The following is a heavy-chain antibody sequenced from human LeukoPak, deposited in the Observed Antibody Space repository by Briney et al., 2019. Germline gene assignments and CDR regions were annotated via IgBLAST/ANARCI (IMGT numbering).Heavy chain of an antibody. CDR3: AKDSAHYYDSSGYQGD. V-gene: IGHV3-23*01. J-gene: IGHJ4*02. CDR2: ISGSGGST. D-gene: IGHD3-22*01. Sequence: GGSLRLSCAASGFTFSSYAMSWVRQAPGKGLEWVSAISGSGGSTYYADSVKGRFTISRDNSKNTLYLQMNSLRAEDTAVYYCAKDSAHYYDSSGYQGDWGQGTLVTVSS. CDR1: GFTFSSYA.